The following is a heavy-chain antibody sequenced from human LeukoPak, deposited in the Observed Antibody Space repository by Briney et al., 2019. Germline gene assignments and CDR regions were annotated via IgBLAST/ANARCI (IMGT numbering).Heavy chain of an antibody. CDR1: GFTFSSYI. J-gene: IGHJ3*02. D-gene: IGHD6-25*01. CDR2: ISSSSSYI. CDR3: ARVSAEDAFDI. Sequence: GGSLRLSGAASGFTFSSYIMNWVRQAPGKGLEWVSSISSSSSYIYYADSVKGRFTISRDNAKNSLYLQMNSLRAEDTAVYYCARVSAEDAFDIWGQGTMVTVSS. V-gene: IGHV3-21*01.